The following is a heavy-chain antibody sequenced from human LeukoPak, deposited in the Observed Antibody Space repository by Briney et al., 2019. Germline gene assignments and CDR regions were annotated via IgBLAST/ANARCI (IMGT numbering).Heavy chain of an antibody. Sequence: GASVKVSCKASGYTFTGYYMHWVRQAPGQGLEWMGWINPNSGGTNYAQKFQGRVTMTRDTSISTAYMELSRLRSDDPAVYYCAKDDFWSGYYTGVSPKNWFDPWGQGTLVTVSS. CDR3: AKDDFWSGYYTGVSPKNWFDP. CDR1: GYTFTGYY. J-gene: IGHJ5*02. V-gene: IGHV1-2*02. D-gene: IGHD3-3*01. CDR2: INPNSGGT.